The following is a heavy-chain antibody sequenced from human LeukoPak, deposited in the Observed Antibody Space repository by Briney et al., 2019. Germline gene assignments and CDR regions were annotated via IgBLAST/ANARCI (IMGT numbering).Heavy chain of an antibody. J-gene: IGHJ4*02. D-gene: IGHD6-19*01. V-gene: IGHV1-8*02. Sequence: ASVKVSCKASGYTFTSYAMNWVRQATGQGLEWMGWMNPNSGNTGYVQKFQGRVIMTRDTSISTAYMELSSLTSEDTAVYFCARDRVGVGGNGWENWGQGTLVTVSS. CDR3: ARDRVGVGGNGWEN. CDR2: MNPNSGNT. CDR1: GYTFTSYA.